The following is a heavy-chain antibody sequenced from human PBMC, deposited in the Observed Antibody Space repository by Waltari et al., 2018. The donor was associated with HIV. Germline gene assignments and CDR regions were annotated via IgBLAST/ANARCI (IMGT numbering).Heavy chain of an antibody. D-gene: IGHD2-21*02. CDR2: ISSSGTTI. J-gene: IGHJ4*02. V-gene: IGHV3-11*01. CDR3: ASPGPYCGGDCYLD. CDR1: GFVFSDFY. Sequence: ESGGGLVKPGGSLRLSCAASGFVFSDFYMSWFRQAPGKGLEWISYISSSGTTIYYRDSVKGRFTISRDNAKNSLSLQMNSLRAEDTAVYYCASPGPYCGGDCYLDWGPGTLVTVS.